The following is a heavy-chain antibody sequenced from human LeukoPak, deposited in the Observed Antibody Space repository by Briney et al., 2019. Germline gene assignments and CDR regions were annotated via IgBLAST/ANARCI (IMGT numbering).Heavy chain of an antibody. CDR1: GFTFSSYS. CDR3: ARDGPAAENAFDI. V-gene: IGHV3-21*01. Sequence: GGSLRLSCAASGFTFSSYSMNWVRQAPGKGLEWVSSISSSSSHIYYADSVKGRFTISRDNAKNSLYLQMNSLRAEDTAVYYCARDGPAAENAFDIWGQGTMVTVSS. D-gene: IGHD6-13*01. CDR2: ISSSSSHI. J-gene: IGHJ3*02.